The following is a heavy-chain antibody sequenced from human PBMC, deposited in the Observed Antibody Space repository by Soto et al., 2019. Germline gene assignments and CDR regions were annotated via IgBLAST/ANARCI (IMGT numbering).Heavy chain of an antibody. CDR2: ISAYNCNR. Sequence: ASVKVSWKGAGHAFTSYGGSCVRQAPGQVVEWMGWISAYNCNRTYAYKLQGRGTITTDKSTSTAYMDLRSLRYDDTAVYYCARVPLSRYLDDYWGQRTLVTV. V-gene: IGHV1-18*01. CDR1: GHAFTSYG. D-gene: IGHD3-22*01. J-gene: IGHJ4*02. CDR3: ARVPLSRYLDDY.